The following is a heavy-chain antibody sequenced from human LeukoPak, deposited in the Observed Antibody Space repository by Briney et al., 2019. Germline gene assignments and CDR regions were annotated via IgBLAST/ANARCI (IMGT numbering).Heavy chain of an antibody. V-gene: IGHV6-1*01. Sequence: SQTLSLTCAISGDSVSSKSAAWNWIRQSPSRGLEWLGRTYYRSKWYDDYAVSVKSRITINPDTSKNQFSLQLDSVTPEDTAVYYCARLAHCSSTSCYPYYYYYYMDVWGKGTTVTVS. CDR3: ARLAHCSSTSCYPYYYYYYMDV. D-gene: IGHD2-2*01. CDR2: TYYRSKWYD. J-gene: IGHJ6*03. CDR1: GDSVSSKSAA.